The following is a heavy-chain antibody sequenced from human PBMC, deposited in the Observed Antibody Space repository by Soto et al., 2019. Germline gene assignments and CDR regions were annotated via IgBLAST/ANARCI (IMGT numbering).Heavy chain of an antibody. CDR2: IRSKAYGGTT. Sequence: EVQLVESGGGLVQPGRSLRLSCTASGFTFGDYAMSWFRQAPGKGLEWVGFIRSKAYGGTTEYAASVKGRFTISRDDSKSIAYLQMNSLKTEGSAVYYCTKVRADYYDISGPNYWGQGTLVTVSS. J-gene: IGHJ4*02. D-gene: IGHD3-22*01. V-gene: IGHV3-49*03. CDR1: GFTFGDYA. CDR3: TKVRADYYDISGPNY.